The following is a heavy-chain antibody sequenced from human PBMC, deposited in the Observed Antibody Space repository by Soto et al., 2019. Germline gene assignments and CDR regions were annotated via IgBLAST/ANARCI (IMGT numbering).Heavy chain of an antibody. D-gene: IGHD2-15*01. Sequence: QVQLVESGGGVVQPGRSLRLSCAASGFTFSSYGMHWVRQAPGKGLEWVAVISYDGSNKYYADSVKGRFTISRDNSKNTLYLQMNSLRAEDTAVYYCAKDVQYCSGGSCYSRRYYYYGMDVWGQGTTVTVSS. CDR1: GFTFSSYG. V-gene: IGHV3-30*18. CDR2: ISYDGSNK. CDR3: AKDVQYCSGGSCYSRRYYYYGMDV. J-gene: IGHJ6*02.